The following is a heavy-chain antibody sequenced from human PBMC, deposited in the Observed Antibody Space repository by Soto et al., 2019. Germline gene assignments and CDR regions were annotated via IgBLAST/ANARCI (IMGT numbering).Heavy chain of an antibody. CDR2: IFHSGRT. Sequence: QVQLQESGPGLVKPSETLSLTCTVSGDSMTNRYYYWSWVRQNPGKGLEWIGHIFHSGRTHFNPSLKRRVTISVDTSKNQFSLNLRSVTAADTAVYYCARWVEVSLDYFDSWGQGTPVTVSS. J-gene: IGHJ4*02. V-gene: IGHV4-31*03. CDR1: GDSMTNRYYY. D-gene: IGHD2-15*01. CDR3: ARWVEVSLDYFDS.